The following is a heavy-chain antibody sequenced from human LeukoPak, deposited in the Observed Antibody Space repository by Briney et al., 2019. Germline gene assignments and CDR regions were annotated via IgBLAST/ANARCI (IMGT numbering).Heavy chain of an antibody. CDR1: GGSISSYY. V-gene: IGHV4-59*01. CDR3: ARVEIRYSGSYLYYFDY. J-gene: IGHJ4*02. CDR2: IYYSGST. Sequence: PSETLSLTCTVSGGSISSYYWSWIRQPPGKGLEWIGYIYYSGSTNYNPSLKSRVTISVDTSKNQFSLKLSCVTAADTAVYYCARVEIRYSGSYLYYFDYWGQGTLVTVSS. D-gene: IGHD1-26*01.